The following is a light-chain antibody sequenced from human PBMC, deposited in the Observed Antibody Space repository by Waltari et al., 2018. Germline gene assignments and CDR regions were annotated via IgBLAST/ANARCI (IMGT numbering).Light chain of an antibody. V-gene: IGKV3-11*01. Sequence: EIVLTQSPVTLSLAPGERATLSCWASQSVGSSLAWYQQKPGQAPRLLRYDASTSATGVPARFNGSGSGTDFTLTIISLQSEDSAVYYCQQRSNWPPITFGQGTRLEIK. J-gene: IGKJ5*01. CDR3: QQRSNWPPIT. CDR1: QSVGSS. CDR2: DAS.